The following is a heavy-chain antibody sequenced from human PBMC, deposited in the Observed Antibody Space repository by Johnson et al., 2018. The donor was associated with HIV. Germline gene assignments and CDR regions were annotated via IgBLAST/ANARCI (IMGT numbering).Heavy chain of an antibody. CDR3: AKDYVDTASDDAFDI. Sequence: VQLVESGGGVVQPGRSLRLSCAASGFTFSSYAMHWVRQAPGKGLEWVAVISYDGSHKYYADSVKGRFTISRDNSKNTLYLQMNSLRAEETAVYYCAKDYVDTASDDAFDIWGQGTMVTVSS. CDR2: ISYDGSHK. J-gene: IGHJ3*02. D-gene: IGHD5-18*01. CDR1: GFTFSSYA. V-gene: IGHV3-30*04.